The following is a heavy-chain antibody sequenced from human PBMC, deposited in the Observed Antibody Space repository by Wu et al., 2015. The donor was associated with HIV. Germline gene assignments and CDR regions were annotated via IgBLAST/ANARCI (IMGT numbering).Heavy chain of an antibody. CDR3: ARVRTARGAFDY. V-gene: IGHV1-2*02. D-gene: IGHD4/OR15-4a*01. CDR1: GYTFSDYY. J-gene: IGHJ4*02. Sequence: QVQLVQSVAEVKKPGASVRVSCQGIGYTFSDYYMHWVRQAPGQGLEWMGWINSRSGDRDYAQKFQGRVTLTRDTSINTVFMDFRSLTSDDTAVYFCARVRTARGAFDYWGLGTLVHRLI. CDR2: INSRSGDR.